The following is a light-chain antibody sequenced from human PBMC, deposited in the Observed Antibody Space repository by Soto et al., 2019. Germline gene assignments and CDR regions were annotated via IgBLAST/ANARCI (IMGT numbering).Light chain of an antibody. V-gene: IGKV3-20*01. CDR2: DTS. J-gene: IGKJ5*01. CDR3: QQYGTSEII. Sequence: EFVLTQSPGTLSLSPGERATLSCRASQSLTNSFIAWYQQKPGQAPRLLIYDTSSRASGIPDRFSGSGSGTDFTLTISRLEPEDFAVFYCQQYGTSEIIFGQGTRL. CDR1: QSLTNSF.